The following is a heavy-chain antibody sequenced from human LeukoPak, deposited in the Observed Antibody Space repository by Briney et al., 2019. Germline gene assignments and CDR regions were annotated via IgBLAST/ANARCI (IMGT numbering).Heavy chain of an antibody. CDR1: GFTFSSYS. D-gene: IGHD3-22*01. CDR2: ISSSSSYI. J-gene: IGHJ4*02. Sequence: KPGGSLRLSCAASGFTFSSYSMYWVRQAPGKGLEWVSSISSSSSYIYYADSVKGRFTISRDNAKNSLYLQMNSLRAEDTAVYYCAREGSLVVVPAMFDYWGQGTLVTVSS. CDR3: AREGSLVVVPAMFDY. V-gene: IGHV3-21*01.